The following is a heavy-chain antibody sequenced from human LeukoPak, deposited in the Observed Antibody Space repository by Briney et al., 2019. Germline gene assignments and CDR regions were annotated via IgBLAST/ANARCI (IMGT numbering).Heavy chain of an antibody. J-gene: IGHJ3*02. CDR3: ARELYKSDILTGYPPDI. Sequence: ASVKVSCKASGYTFTSYYMHWVRQAPGQGLEWMGIINPSGGSTSYAQKFQGRVTITTDESTSTAYMELSSLRSEDTAVYYCARELYKSDILTGYPPDIWGQGTMVTVSS. V-gene: IGHV1-46*01. CDR1: GYTFTSYY. CDR2: INPSGGST. D-gene: IGHD3-9*01.